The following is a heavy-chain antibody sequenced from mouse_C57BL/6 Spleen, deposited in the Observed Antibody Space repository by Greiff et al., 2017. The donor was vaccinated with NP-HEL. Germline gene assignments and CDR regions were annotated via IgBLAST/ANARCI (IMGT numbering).Heavy chain of an antibody. Sequence: DVKLVESGGDLVKPGGSLKLSCAASGFTFSSYGMSWVRQTPDKRLEWVATISSGGSYTYYPDSVKGRFTISRDNAKNTLYLQMSSLKSEDTAMYYCARVITHYAMDYWGQGTSVTVSS. CDR3: ARVITHYAMDY. CDR1: GFTFSSYG. D-gene: IGHD1-1*01. CDR2: ISSGGSYT. V-gene: IGHV5-6*02. J-gene: IGHJ4*01.